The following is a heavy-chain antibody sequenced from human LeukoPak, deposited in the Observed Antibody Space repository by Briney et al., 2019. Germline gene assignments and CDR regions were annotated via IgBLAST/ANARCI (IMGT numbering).Heavy chain of an antibody. J-gene: IGHJ5*02. CDR1: GGSISDDSYS. CDR2: IYYSTNT. Sequence: SETLSLTCAVSGGSISDDSYSWSWIPQPPGKGLQWIGHIYYSTNTNYNPSLKSRITISLEKSNKQVSLKLTSVTAPDTSVYYGAREVGEDYVWGCDPARGNWFDPWGQGTLVTVSS. CDR3: AREVGEDYVWGCDPARGNWFDP. D-gene: IGHD3-16*02. V-gene: IGHV4-30-4*07.